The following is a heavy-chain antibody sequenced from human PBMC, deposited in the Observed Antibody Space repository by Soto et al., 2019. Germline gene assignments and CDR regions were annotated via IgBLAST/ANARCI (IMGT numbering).Heavy chain of an antibody. V-gene: IGHV4-59*01. CDR3: ARAVSDFDVRRYRTSYFDQ. CDR2: VFFSGST. CDR1: GGSINSDY. D-gene: IGHD3-10*02. Sequence: SETLSLTCTVSGGSINSDYWSWIRQSPGKGLEWIGYVFFSGSTNYNHSFKSRVTISVDTSKNQIYLRMTSVTAADTAVYYCARAVSDFDVRRYRTSYFDQWGQGLLVTVSS. J-gene: IGHJ4*02.